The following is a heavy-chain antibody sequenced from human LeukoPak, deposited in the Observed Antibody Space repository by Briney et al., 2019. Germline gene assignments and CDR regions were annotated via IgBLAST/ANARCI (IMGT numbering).Heavy chain of an antibody. CDR1: GFPFSDVW. J-gene: IGHJ4*02. CDR2: IKSKTDGGTA. V-gene: IGHV3-15*01. CDR3: TTDWYYYDSSGYYPIF. Sequence: PGGSLRHSCAASGFPFSDVWMSWVRQAPGKGLEWVGRIKSKTDGGTADYAAPVKGRFTFSRDDSKNTLYLQMNSLNTEDTAVYYCTTDWYYYDSSGYYPIFWGQGNLVTVSS. D-gene: IGHD3-22*01.